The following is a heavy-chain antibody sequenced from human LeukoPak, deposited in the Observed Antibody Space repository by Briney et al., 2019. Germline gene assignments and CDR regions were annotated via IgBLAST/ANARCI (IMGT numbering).Heavy chain of an antibody. D-gene: IGHD3-22*01. Sequence: GASVKVSCKASGGTFSSYAISWVRQAPGQGLEWMGGIIPIFGTANYAQKFQGRVTITTDESTSTAYMELSSLRSEDTAVYYCARGNYDSSGPDWYFDLWGRGTLVTVSS. V-gene: IGHV1-69*05. J-gene: IGHJ2*01. CDR3: ARGNYDSSGPDWYFDL. CDR2: IIPIFGTA. CDR1: GGTFSSYA.